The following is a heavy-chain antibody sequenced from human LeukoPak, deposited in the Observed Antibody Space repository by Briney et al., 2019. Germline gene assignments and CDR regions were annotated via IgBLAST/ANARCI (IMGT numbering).Heavy chain of an antibody. Sequence: ASVKVSCKASGYTFTRYYMHWVRQAPGQGLEWMGIINPSGGSTSYAQKFQGRVTMTRDTSTSTVYMELSSLRSEDTAVYYCARDCVPTRNYYDSSGYHYDYWGQGTLVTVSS. D-gene: IGHD3-22*01. V-gene: IGHV1-46*01. CDR3: ARDCVPTRNYYDSSGYHYDY. CDR1: GYTFTRYY. J-gene: IGHJ4*02. CDR2: INPSGGST.